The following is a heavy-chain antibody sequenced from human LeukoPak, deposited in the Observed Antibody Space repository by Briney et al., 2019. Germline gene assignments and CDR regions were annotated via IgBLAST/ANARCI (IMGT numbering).Heavy chain of an antibody. Sequence: SVKVSCKASGGTFSSYAISWVRQAPGQGLEWMGGIIPIFGTANYAQKFQGRVTITADKSTSTAYMELSSLRSEDTAVYYCARVGYDFWSGYHNYYYYYMDVWGKGTTVTVSS. CDR2: IIPIFGTA. J-gene: IGHJ6*03. V-gene: IGHV1-69*06. CDR3: ARVGYDFWSGYHNYYYYYMDV. CDR1: GGTFSSYA. D-gene: IGHD3-3*01.